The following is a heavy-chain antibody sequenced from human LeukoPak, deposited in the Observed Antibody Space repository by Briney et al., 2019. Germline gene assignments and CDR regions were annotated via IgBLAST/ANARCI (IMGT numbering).Heavy chain of an antibody. CDR3: ARTPRRAAAGTFYYYYYYMDV. J-gene: IGHJ6*03. Sequence: PSETLSLTCTVSGGSISSYYWIWIRQPAGKGLEWIGRIYSSGSINYNPSLKSRVTMSVDTSKNQFSLKLSSVTAADTAVYYCARTPRRAAAGTFYYYYYYMDVWGKGTTVTVSS. V-gene: IGHV4-4*07. CDR1: GGSISSYY. CDR2: IYSSGSI. D-gene: IGHD6-13*01.